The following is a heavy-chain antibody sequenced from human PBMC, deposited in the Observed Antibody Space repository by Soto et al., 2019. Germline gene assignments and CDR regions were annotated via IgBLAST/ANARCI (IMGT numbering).Heavy chain of an antibody. CDR2: IYYSGST. J-gene: IGHJ4*02. Sequence: PSETLSLTCTVSGGSISSGDYYWSWIRQPPGKGLEWIGYIYYSGSTYYNPSLKSRVTISVDTSKNQFSLKLSSVTAADTAVYYCARLTYYYDSSGYYYEDYFDYWGQGTLVTVSS. CDR1: GGSISSGDYY. D-gene: IGHD3-22*01. V-gene: IGHV4-30-4*01. CDR3: ARLTYYYDSSGYYYEDYFDY.